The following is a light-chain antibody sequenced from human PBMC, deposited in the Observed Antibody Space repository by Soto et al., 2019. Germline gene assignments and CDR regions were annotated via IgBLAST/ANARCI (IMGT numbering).Light chain of an antibody. J-gene: IGLJ2*01. Sequence: QSALTQPPSASWSPGQSVTISCTGTSSDVGGYNYVSWYQQHPGKAPKLMIYEVSKRPSGVPDRFSGSKSGNTASLTVSGLQAEDEADYYCSSYAGSNHVVFGGGTKLTVL. V-gene: IGLV2-8*01. CDR2: EVS. CDR3: SSYAGSNHVV. CDR1: SSDVGGYNY.